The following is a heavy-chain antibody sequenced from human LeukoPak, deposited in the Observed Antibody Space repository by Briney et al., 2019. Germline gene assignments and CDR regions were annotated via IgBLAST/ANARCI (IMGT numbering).Heavy chain of an antibody. Sequence: SVKVSCKASGGTFSSYAISWVRQAPGQGLEWMGGIIPIFGTANYAQKFQGRVTITADKSTSTAYMELSSLRSEDTAVYYCARDQSIAAAAFGYWGQGTLVTVSS. J-gene: IGHJ4*02. CDR1: GGTFSSYA. V-gene: IGHV1-69*06. D-gene: IGHD6-13*01. CDR2: IIPIFGTA. CDR3: ARDQSIAAAAFGY.